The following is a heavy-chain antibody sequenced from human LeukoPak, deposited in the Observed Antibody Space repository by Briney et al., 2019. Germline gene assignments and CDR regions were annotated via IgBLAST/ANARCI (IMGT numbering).Heavy chain of an antibody. D-gene: IGHD3-10*01. Sequence: PSETLSLTCAVSGGSISSGGYSWSWIRQPPGKGLEWIGYIYYSGSTYYNPSLKSRVTISVDTSKNQFSLKLSSVTAADTAVYYCARGRYYGSGSYYNYYYYYMDVWGKGTTVTISS. V-gene: IGHV4-30-4*07. CDR3: ARGRYYGSGSYYNYYYYYMDV. CDR1: GGSISSGGYS. CDR2: IYYSGST. J-gene: IGHJ6*03.